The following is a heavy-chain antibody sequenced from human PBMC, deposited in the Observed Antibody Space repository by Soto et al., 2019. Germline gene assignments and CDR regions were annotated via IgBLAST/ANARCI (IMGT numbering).Heavy chain of an antibody. J-gene: IGHJ3*02. V-gene: IGHV1-46*01. CDR3: ARERLGILSLAFDI. Sequence: GASVKVSCKASGYTLINFAIHWVRQAPGQRLEWMGIINPSGGSTSYAQKFQGRVTMTRDTSTSTVYMELSSLRSEDTAVYYCARERLGILSLAFDIWGQGTMVTVSS. CDR1: GYTLINFA. D-gene: IGHD7-27*01. CDR2: INPSGGST.